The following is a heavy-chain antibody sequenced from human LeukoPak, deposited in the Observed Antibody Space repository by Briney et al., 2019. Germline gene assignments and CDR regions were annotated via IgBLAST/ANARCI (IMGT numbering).Heavy chain of an antibody. Sequence: SVKVSCKASGGTFSSYAISWVRQAPGQGLEWMGGIIPIFGTANYAQKFQGRVTITADESTSTAYMELSSLRSEDTAVYYCARDGYSSGYGQTTKSRPSDYWGQGTLVTVSS. CDR2: IIPIFGTA. J-gene: IGHJ4*02. D-gene: IGHD6-19*01. CDR1: GGTFSSYA. CDR3: ARDGYSSGYGQTTKSRPSDY. V-gene: IGHV1-69*13.